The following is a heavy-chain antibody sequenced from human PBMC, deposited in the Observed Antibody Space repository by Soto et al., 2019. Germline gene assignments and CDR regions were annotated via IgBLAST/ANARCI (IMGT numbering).Heavy chain of an antibody. D-gene: IGHD1-26*01. CDR2: ISAGGVST. Sequence: QPGGSLRLSCAASGFTFSSYAMTWVRQGPGKGLEWVSSISAGGVSTYFADSVKGRFTISRDNSKNTLYLHMNSLRAEDTAMYYCAKDVEGGSLFRGAFDYWGQGTQVTVSS. V-gene: IGHV3-23*01. CDR1: GFTFSSYA. CDR3: AKDVEGGSLFRGAFDY. J-gene: IGHJ4*02.